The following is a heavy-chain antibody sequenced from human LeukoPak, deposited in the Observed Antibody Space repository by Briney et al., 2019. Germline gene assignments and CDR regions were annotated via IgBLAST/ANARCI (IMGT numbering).Heavy chain of an antibody. CDR3: ARHAGGNRHYYYYYMDV. V-gene: IGHV5-51*01. CDR2: IYPGDSDT. J-gene: IGHJ6*03. D-gene: IGHD4-23*01. CDR1: GYSFTSCW. Sequence: GESLKISCKGSGYSFTSCWIGWVRQMPGKGLEWMGIIYPGDSDTRYSPSFQGQVTISADKSISTAYLQWSSLKASDTAMYYCARHAGGNRHYYYYYMDVWGKGTTVTVSS.